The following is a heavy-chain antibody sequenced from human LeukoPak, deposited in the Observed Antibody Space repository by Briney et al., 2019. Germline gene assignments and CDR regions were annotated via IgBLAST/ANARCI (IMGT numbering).Heavy chain of an antibody. Sequence: GGSLRLSCAASAFTFSSYAMSWARQAPAKGLECVSSIIGSDGNTYYADSVKGRFTISRDNYKNTLYLQINSLRGEDTAVYYCAKEGRSGGGLFFGAFDIWGQGTMVTVSS. CDR1: AFTFSSYA. D-gene: IGHD2-15*01. CDR3: AKEGRSGGGLFFGAFDI. J-gene: IGHJ3*02. CDR2: IIGSDGNT. V-gene: IGHV3-23*01.